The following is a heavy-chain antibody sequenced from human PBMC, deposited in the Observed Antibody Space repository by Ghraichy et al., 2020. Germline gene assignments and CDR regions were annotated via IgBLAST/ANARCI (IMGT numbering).Heavy chain of an antibody. Sequence: GESLNISCKGSGYTFTRYWIDWVRQVPGKGLEWMGIVYPGDSDTRYSPSFQGQVTISADKSTNTAYLQWSSLKASDTAMYYCARHSPGSGYYEGFDPWGQGTLVIVSS. CDR3: ARHSPGSGYYEGFDP. CDR2: VYPGDSDT. D-gene: IGHD3-3*01. V-gene: IGHV5-51*01. J-gene: IGHJ5*02. CDR1: GYTFTRYW.